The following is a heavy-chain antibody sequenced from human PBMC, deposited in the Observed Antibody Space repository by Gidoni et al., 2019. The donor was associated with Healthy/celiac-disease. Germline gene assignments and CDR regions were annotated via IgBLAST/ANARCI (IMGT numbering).Heavy chain of an antibody. CDR3: AKDIGPRGVVVGGDY. J-gene: IGHJ4*02. D-gene: IGHD3-22*01. Sequence: EVQLLESGGGLVQPGGSLRLSCAASGFTFSSYAMSWVRQAPGKGLAWVSAISGSGGSTYYADAVKGRFTISRDNSKNTLYLQMNSLRAEDTAVYYCAKDIGPRGVVVGGDYWGQGTLVTVSS. CDR2: ISGSGGST. V-gene: IGHV3-23*01. CDR1: GFTFSSYA.